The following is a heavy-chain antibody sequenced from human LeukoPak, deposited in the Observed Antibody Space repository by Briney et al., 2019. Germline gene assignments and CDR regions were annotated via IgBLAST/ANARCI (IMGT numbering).Heavy chain of an antibody. J-gene: IGHJ6*02. D-gene: IGHD3-22*01. CDR2: ISSSSSYI. CDR1: GFTFTNYA. Sequence: GGSLRLSCAASGFTFTNYAMAWVRQAPGKGLEWVSSISSSSSYIYYADSVKGRFTISRDNAKNSLYLQMNSLRAEDTAVYYCARDSHHKYYYDSSGYYPSNYYYYYGMDVWGQGTTATVSS. CDR3: ARDSHHKYYYDSSGYYPSNYYYYYGMDV. V-gene: IGHV3-21*01.